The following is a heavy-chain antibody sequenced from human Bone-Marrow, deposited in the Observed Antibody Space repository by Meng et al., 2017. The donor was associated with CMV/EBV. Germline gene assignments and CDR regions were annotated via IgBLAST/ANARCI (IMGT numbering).Heavy chain of an antibody. CDR2: ISGYDGDT. Sequence: LSNNGVTWVRQAPGQGLELVGWISGYDGDTKYVQKFQGRVTLTADTSTNTAYLELRTLRSDDTAVYYCVRDRRLYFLMGEYCLDHWGQGTLVTVSS. D-gene: IGHD2/OR15-2a*01. CDR1: LSNNG. CDR3: VRDRRLYFLMGEYCLDH. J-gene: IGHJ4*02. V-gene: IGHV1-18*01.